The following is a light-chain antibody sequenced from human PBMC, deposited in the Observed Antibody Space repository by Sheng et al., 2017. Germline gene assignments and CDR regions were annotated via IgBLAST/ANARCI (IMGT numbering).Light chain of an antibody. Sequence: TQSPATLSLSPGERVTLSCRASQSISTNLAWYQQKPGQAPRLLIYSASSRATGIPDRFSGSESGTDFTLTINRLEPEDCAVYYCHQSGSSPQTFGQGTKVELK. CDR3: HQSGSSPQT. CDR2: SAS. V-gene: IGKV3-20*01. CDR1: QSISTN. J-gene: IGKJ1*01.